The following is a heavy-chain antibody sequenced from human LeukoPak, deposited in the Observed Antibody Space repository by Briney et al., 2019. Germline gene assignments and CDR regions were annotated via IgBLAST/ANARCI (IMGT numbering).Heavy chain of an antibody. Sequence: GASVTVSCKASGYTFTSYDINWVRQATGQGLEWMGWMNPNSGNTGYAQKFQGRVTMTRNTSISTAYMELSSLRSEDTAVYYCARAISSADVAAGYWGQGTLVTVSS. J-gene: IGHJ4*02. CDR2: MNPNSGNT. CDR3: ARAISSADVAAGY. V-gene: IGHV1-8*01. D-gene: IGHD2-2*01. CDR1: GYTFTSYD.